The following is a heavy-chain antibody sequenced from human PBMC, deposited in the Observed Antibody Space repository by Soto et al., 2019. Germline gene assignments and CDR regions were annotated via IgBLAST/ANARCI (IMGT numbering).Heavy chain of an antibody. D-gene: IGHD2-15*01. V-gene: IGHV1-18*01. CDR3: ARGWYGDY. CDR1: GYTFTSYG. CDR2: ISAHNGNT. J-gene: IGHJ4*02. Sequence: QVHLVQSGAEVKKPGASVKVSCKASGYTFTSYGITWVRQAPGQGLEWMGWISAHNGNTDYAQKLQGRVIGTIDTSTSTAYLELRSLRSDDTTVYYCARGWYGDYWGQGALVTVSS.